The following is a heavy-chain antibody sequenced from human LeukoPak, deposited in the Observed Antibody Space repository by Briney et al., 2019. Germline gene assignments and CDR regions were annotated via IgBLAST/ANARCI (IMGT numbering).Heavy chain of an antibody. CDR3: ARSPPNYCSGGSCPPDY. J-gene: IGHJ4*02. V-gene: IGHV1-69*13. CDR2: IIPIFGTA. Sequence: ASVKVSCKASGGTFSSYAISWVRQAPGQGLEWMGGIIPIFGTANYAQKFQGRVTITADESTSTAYMELSSLRSEDTAVYYCARSPPNYCSGGSCPPDYWGQGTLVTVSS. CDR1: GGTFSSYA. D-gene: IGHD2-15*01.